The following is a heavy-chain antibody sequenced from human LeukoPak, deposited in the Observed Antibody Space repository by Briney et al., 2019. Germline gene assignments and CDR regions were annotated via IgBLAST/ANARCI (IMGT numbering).Heavy chain of an antibody. Sequence: GGSLRLSCAASGFTFSSHWMTWVRQAPGKGLEWVANIKEDGSETYYVDSVKGRFTISRDNAKNSLYLQMNSLRAEDTAVYYCARDLYSQYWGHGTLVTVSS. CDR3: ARDLYSQY. D-gene: IGHD2-21*01. J-gene: IGHJ4*01. V-gene: IGHV3-7*01. CDR2: IKEDGSET. CDR1: GFTFSSHW.